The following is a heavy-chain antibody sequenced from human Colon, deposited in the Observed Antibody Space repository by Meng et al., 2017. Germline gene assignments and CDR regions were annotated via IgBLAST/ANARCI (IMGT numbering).Heavy chain of an antibody. CDR3: ERGGRPDYGDYFSYFDL. D-gene: IGHD4-17*01. Sequence: GGSLRLSCVASGFTFSSYAMHWVCQAPGKGLEWVAVISYDGSNKYYADSVKGRFTISRDNSKNTLYLQMNSLRAEDTAVYYCERGGRPDYGDYFSYFDLWGRGTLVTVSS. CDR1: GFTFSSYA. J-gene: IGHJ2*01. V-gene: IGHV3-30*04. CDR2: ISYDGSNK.